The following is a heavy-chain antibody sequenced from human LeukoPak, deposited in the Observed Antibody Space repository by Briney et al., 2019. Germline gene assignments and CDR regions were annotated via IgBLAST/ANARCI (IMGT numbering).Heavy chain of an antibody. J-gene: IGHJ6*02. V-gene: IGHV1-46*01. CDR3: ARDKADFYGGNIMDV. Sequence: GASVKVSCKASGYTFTSNYIHWVRQAPGQGLEWMGMINPSGGSTTYAQKFQGRVTMTRDTSTSTVYMELSSLRSEDTAVYYCARDKADFYGGNIMDVWGQGTTVTVSS. CDR2: INPSGGST. CDR1: GYTFTSNY. D-gene: IGHD4-23*01.